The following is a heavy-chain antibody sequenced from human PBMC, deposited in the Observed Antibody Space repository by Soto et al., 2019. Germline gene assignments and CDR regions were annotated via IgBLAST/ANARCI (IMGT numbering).Heavy chain of an antibody. Sequence: QVQLVESGGGVVQPGRSLRLSCAASGFSFSSCAMHWVRQAPGKGLEWVAVISHDGSNKYYADSVKGRFTISRDNSINALYLQMNSMRAEDTAVYYCASVSIAVAGIASYFDYWGQGTRVTVSS. J-gene: IGHJ4*02. CDR1: GFSFSSCA. CDR2: ISHDGSNK. CDR3: ASVSIAVAGIASYFDY. D-gene: IGHD6-19*01. V-gene: IGHV3-30-3*01.